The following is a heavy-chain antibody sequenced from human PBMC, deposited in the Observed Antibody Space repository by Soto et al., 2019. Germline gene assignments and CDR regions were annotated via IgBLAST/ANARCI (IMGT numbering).Heavy chain of an antibody. CDR1: GGTFSSYA. CDR3: ATLTIFGVVSKDY. CDR2: IIPIFGTA. J-gene: IGHJ4*02. V-gene: IGHV1-69*06. Sequence: ASVKVSCKASGGTFSSYAISWVRQAPGQGLEWMGGIIPIFGTANYAQKFQGRVTITADKSTSTAYMELSSLRSEDTAVYYCATLTIFGVVSKDYWGQGTLVTVSS. D-gene: IGHD3-3*01.